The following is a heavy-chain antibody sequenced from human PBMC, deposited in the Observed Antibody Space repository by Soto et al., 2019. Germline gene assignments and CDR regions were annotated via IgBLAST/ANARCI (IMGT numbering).Heavy chain of an antibody. V-gene: IGHV4-34*01. J-gene: IGHJ6*02. D-gene: IGHD6-13*01. CDR1: GGSFSGYY. Sequence: QVQLQQWGAGLLKPSETLSLTCAVYGGSFSGYYWSWIRQPPGKGLEWMGEINHSGSTNYNPSLKSRVTISVDTSKNQFSLKLSSVTAADTAVYYCARGFFRSWSPLGGDYYYGMDVWGQGTTVTVSS. CDR3: ARGFFRSWSPLGGDYYYGMDV. CDR2: INHSGST.